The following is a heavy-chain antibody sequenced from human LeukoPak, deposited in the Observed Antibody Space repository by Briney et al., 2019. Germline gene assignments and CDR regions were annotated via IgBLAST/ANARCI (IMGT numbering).Heavy chain of an antibody. D-gene: IGHD3-16*02. CDR1: GGSFSGYY. CDR2: INHSGST. J-gene: IGHJ4*02. Sequence: SETLSLTCAVYGGSFSGYYWSWIRQPPGKGLEWIGEINHSGSTNYNPSLKSRVTISVDTSKNQFSLKLSSVTAADTAVYYCARGRLSYDYVWGSYRQYYFDYWGQGTLVTVSS. V-gene: IGHV4-34*01. CDR3: ARGRLSYDYVWGSYRQYYFDY.